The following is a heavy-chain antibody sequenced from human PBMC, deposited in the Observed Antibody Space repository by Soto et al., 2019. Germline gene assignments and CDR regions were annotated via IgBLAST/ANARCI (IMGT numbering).Heavy chain of an antibody. CDR3: AKDLVVSIFGVGYFDY. CDR2: ISGSGGST. CDR1: GFTFIGFA. D-gene: IGHD3-3*01. Sequence: GGSLRLPCTASGFTFIGFAMSRVRQTPGKGLEWVSAISGSGGSTYYADSVKGRFTISRDNSKNTLYLQMNSLRAEDTAVYYCAKDLVVSIFGVGYFDYWGQGTLVTVSS. V-gene: IGHV3-23*01. J-gene: IGHJ4*02.